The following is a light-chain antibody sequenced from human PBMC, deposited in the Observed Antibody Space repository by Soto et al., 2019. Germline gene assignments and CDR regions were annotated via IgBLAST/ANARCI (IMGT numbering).Light chain of an antibody. CDR1: QSISSY. V-gene: IGKV1-39*01. CDR2: APS. CDR3: QQSYSTPRYT. J-gene: IGKJ2*01. Sequence: DIQMTQSPSSLSASVGDRVTITCRASQSISSYLTCYQQKPGKAPKLLIYAPSSLQSGVPSRFSGSGSGTDFTLTISSLQPEDFATYYCQQSYSTPRYTFGQGTKLEIK.